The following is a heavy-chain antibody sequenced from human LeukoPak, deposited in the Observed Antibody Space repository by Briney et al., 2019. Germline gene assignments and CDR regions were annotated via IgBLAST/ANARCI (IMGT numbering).Heavy chain of an antibody. J-gene: IGHJ4*02. D-gene: IGHD4-11*01. CDR1: GCRRGSWG. V-gene: IGHV3-33*01. CDR3: AREPTYSIPYYFDY. Sequence: GWSLILWGGRSGCRRGSWGGQCVRHAPVKVRGRVAVIWYDGSNNYYSACVQGRFTISRDNSKNTLYLQMNSLRAEDTAVYYCAREPTYSIPYYFDYWGQGPLVTVSS. CDR2: IWYDGSNN.